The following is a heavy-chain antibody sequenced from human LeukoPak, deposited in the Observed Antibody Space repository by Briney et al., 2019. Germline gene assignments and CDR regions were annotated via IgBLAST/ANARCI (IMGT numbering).Heavy chain of an antibody. J-gene: IGHJ4*02. Sequence: GGSLRLSCAASGFTFSDYGMHWVRQAPGKGLEWVAVISYDGSNKYYADSVKGRFTISRDNSKNTLYLQMNSLRAEDTAVYYCAKDSIAAADPYFDYWGQGTLVTVSS. CDR1: GFTFSDYG. D-gene: IGHD6-13*01. V-gene: IGHV3-30*18. CDR3: AKDSIAAADPYFDY. CDR2: ISYDGSNK.